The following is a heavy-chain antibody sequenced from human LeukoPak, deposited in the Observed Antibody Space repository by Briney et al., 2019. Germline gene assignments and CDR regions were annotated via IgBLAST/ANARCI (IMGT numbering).Heavy chain of an antibody. Sequence: GGSLRLSCAASGFTFSSYWMSWVRQAPGKGLEWVANIKQDGSEKYFVDSVKGRFTISRDNAKNSLYLQMSSLRDGDTAVYYCARQVPYGYAPDYWGQGTLVTVSS. CDR2: IKQDGSEK. D-gene: IGHD5-18*01. J-gene: IGHJ4*02. CDR1: GFTFSSYW. V-gene: IGHV3-7*05. CDR3: ARQVPYGYAPDY.